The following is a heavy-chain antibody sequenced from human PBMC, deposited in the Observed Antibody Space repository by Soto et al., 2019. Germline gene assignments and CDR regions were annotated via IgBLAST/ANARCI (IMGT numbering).Heavy chain of an antibody. Sequence: SVKVSCKASVCTFISYAISWVRPAPGQGLAWMGGIIPIFGTANYAQKFQGRVTITADESTSTAYMELSSLRCEDTAVYYCARRAMDVAIMRDYYYYGMDVWGQGPTVTAP. CDR2: IIPIFGTA. CDR1: VCTFISYA. CDR3: ARRAMDVAIMRDYYYYGMDV. D-gene: IGHD3-16*01. V-gene: IGHV1-69*13. J-gene: IGHJ6*02.